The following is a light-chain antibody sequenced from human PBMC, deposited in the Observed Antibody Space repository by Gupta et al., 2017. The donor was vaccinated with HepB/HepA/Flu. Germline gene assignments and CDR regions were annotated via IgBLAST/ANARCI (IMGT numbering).Light chain of an antibody. CDR3: QQSYNCPLT. V-gene: IGKV1-39*01. CDR2: AAS. Sequence: DIEMTQYPSSLSASVGDTVTIACRARQSISNYVTWYPQKPGIAPKLLIYAASTLQSGVPSRFSGSGSGTHFTLTISGLQPADFATYYCQQSYNCPLTFGGGTKVDIK. J-gene: IGKJ4*01. CDR1: QSISNY.